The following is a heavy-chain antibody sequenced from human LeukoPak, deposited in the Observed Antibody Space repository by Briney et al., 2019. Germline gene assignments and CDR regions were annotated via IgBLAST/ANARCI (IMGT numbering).Heavy chain of an antibody. CDR2: INPNSGGT. J-gene: IGHJ4*02. D-gene: IGHD2/OR15-2a*01. Sequence: GASVKVSCKASGYTFTGYYMHWVRQAPGQGLEWMGWINPNSGGTNYAQKLQGRVTMTRDTSISTAYMELSRLRSDDTAVYYCARSGSFYGDFDYWGQGTLVTVSS. CDR1: GYTFTGYY. CDR3: ARSGSFYGDFDY. V-gene: IGHV1-2*02.